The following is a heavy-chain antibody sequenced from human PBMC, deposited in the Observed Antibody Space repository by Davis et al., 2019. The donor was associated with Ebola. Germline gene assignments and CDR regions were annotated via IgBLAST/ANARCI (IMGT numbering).Heavy chain of an antibody. Sequence: GESLKISCAASGFTFTDYAMSWVRQAPGKGLEWVSRISGGSDNIYYADSVKGRFTVSRDNSKNSLYLQMNSLRAEDTAVYYCARRCSDNSAFYRYFDYWGQGTLVTVSS. J-gene: IGHJ4*02. CDR3: ARRCSDNSAFYRYFDY. CDR1: GFTFTDYA. CDR2: ISGGSDNI. V-gene: IGHV3-23*01. D-gene: IGHD3-22*01.